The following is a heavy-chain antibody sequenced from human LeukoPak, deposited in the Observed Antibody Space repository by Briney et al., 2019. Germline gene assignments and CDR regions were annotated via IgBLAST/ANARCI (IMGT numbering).Heavy chain of an antibody. CDR1: GYTFTNFA. Sequence: ASVKVSCKASGYTFTNFAISWVRQAPGEGLEWMGWINTYNGNTDYAQKVQDRVTMTADTSTSTAYMELRSLRSDDTAVYYCTRGDLCGGNVYRCGGSDSWGQGTLVTVSS. CDR3: TRGDLCGGNVYRCGGSDS. D-gene: IGHD4-23*01. J-gene: IGHJ4*02. V-gene: IGHV1-18*01. CDR2: INTYNGNT.